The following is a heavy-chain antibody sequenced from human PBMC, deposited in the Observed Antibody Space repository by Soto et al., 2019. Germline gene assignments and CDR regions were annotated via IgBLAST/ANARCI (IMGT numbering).Heavy chain of an antibody. CDR3: ARGVGYAGVDY. D-gene: IGHD5-12*01. CDR2: INHIGST. V-gene: IGHV4-34*01. Sequence: QVQLQQWGAGLLKPSETLSFTSAVYGGSFSAYYWGWIPQPPGKGLEWIGEINHIGSTTYNPSLKSRVTISVDRSKNQFSLKLSSVTAADTALYYCARGVGYAGVDYWGQGTLVTVSS. CDR1: GGSFSAYY. J-gene: IGHJ4*02.